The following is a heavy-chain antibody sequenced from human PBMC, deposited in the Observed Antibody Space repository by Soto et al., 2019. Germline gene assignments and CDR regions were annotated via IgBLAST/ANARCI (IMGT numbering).Heavy chain of an antibody. CDR1: GYSFAGYG. V-gene: IGHV5-10-1*01. J-gene: IGHJ4*02. CDR2: IDPSDSQT. CDR3: ARQIYDSDTGPNFKYYFDS. Sequence: VESLTIWCKVSGYSFAGYGITWVLQKPGKGLEWMGRIDPSDSQTYYSPSFRGHVTISATKSITTVFLQWSSLRASDTAMYYCARQIYDSDTGPNFKYYFDSWGQGTTVTVSS. D-gene: IGHD3-22*01.